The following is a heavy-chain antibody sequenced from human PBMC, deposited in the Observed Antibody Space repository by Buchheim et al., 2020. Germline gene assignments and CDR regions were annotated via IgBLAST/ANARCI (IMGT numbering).Heavy chain of an antibody. CDR2: ISYDGSNK. J-gene: IGHJ4*02. CDR3: AKEYYDSSGYYAY. D-gene: IGHD3-22*01. CDR1: GFTFSSYG. Sequence: QVQLVESGGGVVQPGRSLRLSCAASGFTFSSYGMHWVRQAPGKGLEWVAVISYDGSNKYYADSVKGQFTISRDNSKNTLYLQMNSLRAEDTAVYYCAKEYYDSSGYYAYWGQGTL. V-gene: IGHV3-30*18.